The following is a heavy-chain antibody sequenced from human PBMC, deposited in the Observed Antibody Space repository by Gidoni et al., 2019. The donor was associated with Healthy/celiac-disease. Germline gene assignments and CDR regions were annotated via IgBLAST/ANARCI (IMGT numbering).Heavy chain of an antibody. V-gene: IGHV4-34*01. D-gene: IGHD2-21*02. CDR3: ASSWMIRDSDKRGHLGNFDY. CDR1: GGSFSGYY. J-gene: IGHJ4*02. CDR2: INHSGST. Sequence: QVQLQQWGAGLLKPSETLSLTCAVYGGSFSGYYWSWIRQPPRKGLEWIGEINHSGSTNYNPSLKSRVTISVDTSKNQFSLKLSSVTAADTAVYYCASSWMIRDSDKRGHLGNFDYWGQGTLVTVSS.